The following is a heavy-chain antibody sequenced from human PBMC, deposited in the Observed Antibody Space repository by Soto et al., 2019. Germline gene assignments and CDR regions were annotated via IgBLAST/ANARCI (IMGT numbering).Heavy chain of an antibody. CDR3: EKSYPSRLVPKPTGTKSYSTMDV. J-gene: IGHJ6*02. CDR1: GGNFSGYA. V-gene: IGHV1-69*13. CDR2: IIPVFRTT. Sequence: AAVKVCCEASGGNFSGYAISWLRQAPGQGLEGMGGIIPVFRTTNYEQKLQGRVTITPDGSTSTAYMELRRLTSADTAVYYCEKSYPSRLVPKPTGTKSYSTMDVWG. D-gene: IGHD2-15*01.